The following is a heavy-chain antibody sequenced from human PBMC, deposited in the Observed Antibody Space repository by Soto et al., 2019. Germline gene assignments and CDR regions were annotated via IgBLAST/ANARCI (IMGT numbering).Heavy chain of an antibody. CDR3: ASLSVVGATGDAFDS. Sequence: ESLQISSQVSGYSSTSYSISSVRPLPGKGLEWMGRIDPSDSYTNYSPSFKGHVTISADKSISTAYLQWSSLKASDTAMYYCASLSVVGATGDAFDSWGQGTMVTVS. CDR2: IDPSDSYT. V-gene: IGHV5-10-1*01. CDR1: GYSSTSYS. J-gene: IGHJ3*02. D-gene: IGHD1-26*01.